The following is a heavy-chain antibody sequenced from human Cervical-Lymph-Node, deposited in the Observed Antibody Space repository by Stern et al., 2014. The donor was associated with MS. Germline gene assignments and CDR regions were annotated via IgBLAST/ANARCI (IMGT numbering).Heavy chain of an antibody. CDR1: GGTFSTDD. V-gene: IGHV1-69*09. CDR2: IIPFLGAP. J-gene: IGHJ4*02. D-gene: IGHD2-21*02. CDR3: ARGGFDCGGDCYYVN. Sequence: QVQLVQSGAEVKKPGSSVKVSCKASGGTFSTDDISWVRQAPGQGLEWIGRIIPFLGAPNYAQNFQDRVTITADTSTNTFYMELGSLRSEDTAMYFCARGGFDCGGDCYYVNWGQGTLVTVSS.